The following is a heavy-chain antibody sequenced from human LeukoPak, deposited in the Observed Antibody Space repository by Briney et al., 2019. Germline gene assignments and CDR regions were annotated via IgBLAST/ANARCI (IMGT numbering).Heavy chain of an antibody. Sequence: QPGGSLRLSCAASGFTFSSSWMHWVRQAPGKGLVWVSRISSDGSGTSYADPVKGRFTISRDNAKNMLYLQMNSLRAEDTAVYYCARDSGYSTSTTYYWGQGTLVTVSS. CDR2: ISSDGSGT. CDR3: ARDSGYSTSTTYY. V-gene: IGHV3-74*01. D-gene: IGHD6-13*01. CDR1: GFTFSSSW. J-gene: IGHJ4*02.